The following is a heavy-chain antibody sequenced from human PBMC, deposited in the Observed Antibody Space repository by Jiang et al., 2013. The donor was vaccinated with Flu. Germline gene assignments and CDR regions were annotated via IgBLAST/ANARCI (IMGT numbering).Heavy chain of an antibody. J-gene: IGHJ4*02. D-gene: IGHD6-13*01. CDR2: IYWDDDK. CDR1: GFSLSTSGVG. V-gene: IGHV2-5*02. Sequence: KPTQTLTLTCTFSGFSLSTSGVGVGWIRQPPGKALEWLALIYWDDDKRYSPSLKSRLTITKDTSKNQVVLTMTNMDPVDTATYYCAHRLPAGQQTSLAFDYWGQGTLVTVSS. CDR3: AHRLPAGQQTSLAFDY.